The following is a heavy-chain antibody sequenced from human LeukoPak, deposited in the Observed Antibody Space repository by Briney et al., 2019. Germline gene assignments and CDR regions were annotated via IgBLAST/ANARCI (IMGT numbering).Heavy chain of an antibody. V-gene: IGHV3-30-3*01. CDR1: GFTFSSYA. J-gene: IGHJ3*02. D-gene: IGHD5-24*01. CDR2: ISYDGSNK. Sequence: GGSLRLSCAASGFTFSSYAMHWVRQAPGKGLEWVAVISYDGSNKYYADSVKGRFTISRDNSKNTLYLQLNSLRAEDTAVYYCARGEEMASMPFDIWGQGTMVPVSS. CDR3: ARGEEMASMPFDI.